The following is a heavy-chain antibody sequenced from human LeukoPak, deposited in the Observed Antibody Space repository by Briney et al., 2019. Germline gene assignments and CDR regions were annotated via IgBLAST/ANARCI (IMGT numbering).Heavy chain of an antibody. CDR1: GYTFTSYD. CDR2: MNPNSGNT. V-gene: IGHV1-8*01. Sequence: ASVKVSCKASGYTFTSYDINWVRQATGQGLEWMGWMNPNSGNTGYAQKFQGRVTITADESTSTAYMELSSLRSEDTAVYYCARSYYDSSGYYGMDVWGQGTTVTASS. J-gene: IGHJ6*02. CDR3: ARSYYDSSGYYGMDV. D-gene: IGHD3-22*01.